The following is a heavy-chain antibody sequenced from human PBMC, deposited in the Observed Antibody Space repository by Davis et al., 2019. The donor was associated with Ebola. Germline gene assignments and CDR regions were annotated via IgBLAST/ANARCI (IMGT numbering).Heavy chain of an antibody. D-gene: IGHD3-16*01. J-gene: IGHJ6*02. CDR1: GDSVFGKNGA. Sequence: LRLSCAISGDSVFGKNGAWNWIRQSPSRGLEWLGRTYYTSKWHNDYGESVKSRITINPDTSKNQLSLQLNSVTPEDTAVYYCVRGWGRSGLDVWGQGTTVTVSS. CDR3: VRGWGRSGLDV. V-gene: IGHV6-1*01. CDR2: TYYTSKWHN.